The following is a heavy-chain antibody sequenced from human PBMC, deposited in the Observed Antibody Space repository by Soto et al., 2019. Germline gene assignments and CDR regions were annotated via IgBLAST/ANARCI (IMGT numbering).Heavy chain of an antibody. CDR1: GYTFTSYG. V-gene: IGHV1-18*01. CDR3: ARVIVATSGFDI. Sequence: QVQLVQSGAEVKKPGASVKVSCKASGYTFTSYGITWVRQAPGQGLEWMGWISAYNGNTNYAQKLQGRVTMTTDTSTSTAYMARRSLRSADTAGYYCARVIVATSGFDIWGQGTMVTVSS. CDR2: ISAYNGNT. D-gene: IGHD5-12*01. J-gene: IGHJ3*02.